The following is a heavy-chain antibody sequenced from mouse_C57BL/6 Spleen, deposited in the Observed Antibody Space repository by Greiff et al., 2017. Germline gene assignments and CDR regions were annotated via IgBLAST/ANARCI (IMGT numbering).Heavy chain of an antibody. V-gene: IGHV1-15*01. CDR3: TRRSPTGFGAWFAY. CDR2: IDPETGGT. J-gene: IGHJ3*01. D-gene: IGHD4-1*02. Sequence: VQLQQSGAELVRPGASVTLSCKASGYTFTDYEMHWVKQTPVHGLEWIGAIDPETGGTAYNQKFKGKAILTADKSSSTAYMELRSLTSADSAVYYCTRRSPTGFGAWFAYWGQGTLVTVSA. CDR1: GYTFTDYE.